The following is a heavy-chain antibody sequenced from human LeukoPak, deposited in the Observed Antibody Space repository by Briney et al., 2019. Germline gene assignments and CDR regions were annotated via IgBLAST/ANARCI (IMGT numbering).Heavy chain of an antibody. V-gene: IGHV3-53*01. CDR2: IYNGGST. CDR1: GFTVISKY. CDR3: AGSSSWYDWFDP. J-gene: IGHJ5*02. Sequence: GGSLRLSCAASGFTVISKYMTWVRQAPGKGLEWVSVIYNGGSTYYADSVKGRFTISRDNSKDTLYLQMNSLRAEDTAVYYCAGSSSWYDWFDPWGQGTLATVSS. D-gene: IGHD6-13*01.